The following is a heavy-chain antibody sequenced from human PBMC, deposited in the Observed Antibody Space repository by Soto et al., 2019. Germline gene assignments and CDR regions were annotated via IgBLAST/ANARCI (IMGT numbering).Heavy chain of an antibody. J-gene: IGHJ4*02. CDR2: IYWDDDK. D-gene: IGHD7-27*01. CDR1: GFSLTTSGVG. CDR3: AHRGYMNGNWDQGYFDY. Sequence: QITLKESGPPRVKPTQTLTLTCTFSGFSLTTSGVGVAWIRQPPGKALEWLAVIYWDDDKLYSPSLKSRLSITKDTSKNQVVLTMTYMDPVDTGTYFCAHRGYMNGNWDQGYFDYWGQGALVTVPS. V-gene: IGHV2-5*02.